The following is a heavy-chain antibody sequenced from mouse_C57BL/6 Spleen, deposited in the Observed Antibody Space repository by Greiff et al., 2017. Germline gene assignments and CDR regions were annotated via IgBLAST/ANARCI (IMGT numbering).Heavy chain of an antibody. CDR3: ARWDWDVWSYFDY. D-gene: IGHD4-1*01. V-gene: IGHV1-61*01. J-gene: IGHJ2*01. CDR1: GYTFTSYW. Sequence: QVQLQQPGAELVRPGSSVKLSCKASGYTFTSYWMDWVQQRPGQGLEWIGNIYSSDSETHYNQKFKDKATLPVDKSSSTAYRQVSSLTSGDSAVYYCARWDWDVWSYFDYWGQGTTLTVSA. CDR2: IYSSDSET.